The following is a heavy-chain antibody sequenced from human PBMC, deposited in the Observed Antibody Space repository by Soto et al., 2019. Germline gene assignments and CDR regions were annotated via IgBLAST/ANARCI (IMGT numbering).Heavy chain of an antibody. CDR2: ISGSGGST. CDR3: AKDDGVAVAGLFDY. J-gene: IGHJ4*02. CDR1: GFTFSSYA. Sequence: PGESLKISCAASGFTFSSYAMSWVRQAPGKGLEWVSAISGSGGSTYYADSVKGRFTISRDNSKNTLYLQMNSLRAEDTAVYYCAKDDGVAVAGLFDYWGQGTLVTVSS. D-gene: IGHD6-19*01. V-gene: IGHV3-23*01.